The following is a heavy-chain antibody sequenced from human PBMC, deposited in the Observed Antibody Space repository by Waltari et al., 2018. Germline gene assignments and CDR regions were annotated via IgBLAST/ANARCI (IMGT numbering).Heavy chain of an antibody. D-gene: IGHD1-1*01. CDR1: GGTFSSYA. CDR2: IIPIFGTA. V-gene: IGHV1-69*12. J-gene: IGHJ3*02. CDR3: ARVEPGIDAFDI. Sequence: QVQLVQSGAEVKKPGSSVKVSCKASGGTFSSYAISWVRQAPGEGLEWMGGIIPIFGTANYVQKFQGRVTITADESTSTAYMELSSLRSEDTAVYYCARVEPGIDAFDIWGHGTMVTVSS.